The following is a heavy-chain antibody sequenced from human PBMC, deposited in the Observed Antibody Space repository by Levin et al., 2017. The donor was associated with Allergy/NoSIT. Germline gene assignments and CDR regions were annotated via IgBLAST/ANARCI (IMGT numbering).Heavy chain of an antibody. D-gene: IGHD3-3*01. CDR1: GFTFSSYE. CDR2: FSSSGSTI. CDR3: ARQLGNFWSGYNYFDY. Sequence: GESLKISCAASGFTFSSYEMNWVRQAPGKGLEWVSYFSSSGSTIYYADSVKGRFTISRDNAKNSLYLQMNSLRAEDTAVYYCARQLGNFWSGYNYFDYWGQGTLVTVSS. J-gene: IGHJ4*02. V-gene: IGHV3-48*03.